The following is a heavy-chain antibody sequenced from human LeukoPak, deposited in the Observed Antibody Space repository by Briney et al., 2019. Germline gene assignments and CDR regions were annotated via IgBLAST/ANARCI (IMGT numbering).Heavy chain of an antibody. CDR1: GGSVSSGSYY. CDR3: ARATGPTYYDFWSGYPHFDY. J-gene: IGHJ4*02. CDR2: IYYSGST. V-gene: IGHV4-61*01. D-gene: IGHD3-3*01. Sequence: SETLSLICTVSGGSVSSGSYYWSWIRQPPGKGLEWIGYIYYSGSTNYNPSLKSRVTISVDTSKNQFSLKLSSVTAADTAVYYCARATGPTYYDFWSGYPHFDYWGQGTLVTVSS.